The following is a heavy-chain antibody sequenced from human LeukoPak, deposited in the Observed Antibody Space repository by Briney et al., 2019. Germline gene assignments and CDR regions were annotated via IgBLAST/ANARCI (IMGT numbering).Heavy chain of an antibody. J-gene: IGHJ4*02. D-gene: IGHD3-22*01. CDR3: ARDSGMGYDSGGYWDY. CDR2: IYYSGST. CDR1: GGSISSGDYY. Sequence: SETLSLTCTVSGGSISSGDYYWSWIRQPPGRGLEWIGYIYYSGSTYYNPSLKSRVTISVDTSKNQFSLKLSSVTAADTAVYYCARDSGMGYDSGGYWDYWGQGTLVTVSS. V-gene: IGHV4-30-4*01.